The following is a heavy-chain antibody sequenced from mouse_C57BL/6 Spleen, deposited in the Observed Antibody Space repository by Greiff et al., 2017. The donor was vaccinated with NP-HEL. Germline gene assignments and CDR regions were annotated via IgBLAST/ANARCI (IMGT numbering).Heavy chain of an antibody. V-gene: IGHV5-16*01. CDR2: INYDGSST. CDR1: GFTFSDYY. Sequence: EVMLVESVGGLVQPGSSMKLSCTASGFTFSDYYMAWVRQVPEKGLEWVANINYDGSSTYYLDSLKSRFIISRDNAKNILYLQMSSLKSEDTATYYCARVGYYGSSYWYFDVWGTGTTVTVSS. J-gene: IGHJ1*03. D-gene: IGHD1-1*01. CDR3: ARVGYYGSSYWYFDV.